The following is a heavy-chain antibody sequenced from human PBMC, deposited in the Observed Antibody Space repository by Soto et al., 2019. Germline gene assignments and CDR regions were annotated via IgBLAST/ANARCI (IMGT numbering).Heavy chain of an antibody. CDR2: ISHTGTT. V-gene: IGHV4-4*02. CDR3: ASRIWAVT. J-gene: IGHJ4*02. CDR1: GASISSETW. Sequence: QVKLQESGPGLVKPSGTLSLICAVSGASISSETWWTWVRQPPWKGLEWIGEISHTGTTNYNSSLGTRVSISVDKANNQFSLRLDSVTVADTAVYYCASRIWAVTWGQGTLVTVSS. D-gene: IGHD3-16*01.